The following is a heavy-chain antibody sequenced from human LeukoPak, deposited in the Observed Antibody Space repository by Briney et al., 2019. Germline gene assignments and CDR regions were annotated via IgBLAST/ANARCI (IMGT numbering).Heavy chain of an antibody. CDR2: IWFDGSDK. J-gene: IGHJ4*02. CDR1: GFTFSNYA. CDR3: ARAGVAASYFDF. V-gene: IGHV3-33*01. Sequence: PGGSLRLSCAASGFTFSNYAMRWVRQAPGKGLEWVAAIWFDGSDKYFKDSVKGRFTISRDNSKNTLELQMHNLRDEVSALYYCARAGVAASYFDFGGRGTVVSVSS. D-gene: IGHD6-13*01.